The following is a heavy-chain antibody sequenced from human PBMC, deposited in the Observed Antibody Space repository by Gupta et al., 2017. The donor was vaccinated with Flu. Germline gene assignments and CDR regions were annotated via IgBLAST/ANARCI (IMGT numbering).Heavy chain of an antibody. CDR2: FYPGDSDN. CDR1: GYTFTNYW. V-gene: IGHV5-51*01. Sequence: GYTFTNYWIGWVRQMPGKGLEWMGIFYPGDSDNRYSPSFQGQVTISADKYLNTAYLQWHSLKTSDTAIYFCARSRGYGYGFFDYWGQGTPVTVSS. J-gene: IGHJ4*02. D-gene: IGHD5-18*01. CDR3: ARSRGYGYGFFDY.